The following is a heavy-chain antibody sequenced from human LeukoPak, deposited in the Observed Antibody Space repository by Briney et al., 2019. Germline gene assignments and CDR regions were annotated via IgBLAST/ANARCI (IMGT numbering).Heavy chain of an antibody. J-gene: IGHJ3*02. CDR2: IWYDGSNK. CDR1: GFTFSSYG. D-gene: IGHD3-10*01. Sequence: GGSLRLSCAASGFTFSSYGMHWVRQAPGKGLEWVAVIWYDGSNKYYADSVKGRFTISRDNSKNTLYLQMNSLRAEDTAVYYCARESGSAGDAFDIWGQGTMVTVSS. V-gene: IGHV3-33*01. CDR3: ARESGSAGDAFDI.